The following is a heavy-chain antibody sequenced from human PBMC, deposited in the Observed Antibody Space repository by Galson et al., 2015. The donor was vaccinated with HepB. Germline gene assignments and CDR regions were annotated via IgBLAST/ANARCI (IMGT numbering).Heavy chain of an antibody. CDR2: ISAYNGNT. CDR3: ARGDPFKPYGHTVFDY. J-gene: IGHJ4*02. D-gene: IGHD3-16*01. CDR1: GYTFTSYG. Sequence: SVKVSCKASGYTFTSYGISWVRQAPGQGLEWMGWISAYNGNTNYAQKLQGRVTMTTDTSTSTAYMELRSLRSDDTAVYYCARGDPFKPYGHTVFDYWGQGTLVTVSS. V-gene: IGHV1-18*04.